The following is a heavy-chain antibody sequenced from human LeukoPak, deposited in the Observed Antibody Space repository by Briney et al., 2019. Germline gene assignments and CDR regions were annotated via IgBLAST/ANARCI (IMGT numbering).Heavy chain of an antibody. D-gene: IGHD6-13*01. CDR2: ISSSGSTI. V-gene: IGHV3-11*01. Sequence: GGSLRLSCAASGFTFSDYYMSWIRQAPEKGLEWVSYISSSGSTIYYADSVKGRFTISRDNAKNSLYLQMNSLRAEDTAVYYCARGIEQQLVRGAFDIWGQGTMVTVSS. CDR3: ARGIEQQLVRGAFDI. J-gene: IGHJ3*02. CDR1: GFTFSDYY.